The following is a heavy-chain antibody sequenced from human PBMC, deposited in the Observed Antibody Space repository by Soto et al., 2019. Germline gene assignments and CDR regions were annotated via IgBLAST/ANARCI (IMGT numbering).Heavy chain of an antibody. CDR1: GFTFSSYG. CDR2: ISYDGSNK. Sequence: QVQLVESGGGVVQPGRSLRLSCAASGFTFSSYGMHWVRQAPGKGLEWVAVISYDGSNKYYADSVKGRFTISRDNSKNTLYLHMNSLRAEDTAVYYCAKAYYDFWSGYYTAVLYYGMDVWGQGTTVTVSS. D-gene: IGHD3-3*01. CDR3: AKAYYDFWSGYYTAVLYYGMDV. V-gene: IGHV3-30*18. J-gene: IGHJ6*02.